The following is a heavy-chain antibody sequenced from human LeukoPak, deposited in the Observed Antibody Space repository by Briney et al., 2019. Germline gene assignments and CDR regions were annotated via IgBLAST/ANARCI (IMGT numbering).Heavy chain of an antibody. CDR2: ISYDGTNK. Sequence: TGGSRRLSCAASGFTFSAYGMHWVRQAPGMVLEWVAVISYDGTNKYYADSVKGRFTISRDNSQNTLYLQMNSLRTEDTAVYYCAKDLGVGVADLDYWGQGTLVTVSS. D-gene: IGHD6-19*01. CDR3: AKDLGVGVADLDY. V-gene: IGHV3-30*18. J-gene: IGHJ4*02. CDR1: GFTFSAYG.